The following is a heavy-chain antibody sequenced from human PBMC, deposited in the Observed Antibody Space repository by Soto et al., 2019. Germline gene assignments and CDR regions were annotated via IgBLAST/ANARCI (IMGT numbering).Heavy chain of an antibody. CDR2: IYYSGST. CDR1: GGSISSSSYY. D-gene: IGHD4-17*01. J-gene: IGHJ2*01. CDR3: ARHEYGRYWYFDL. Sequence: PSETLSLTCTVSGGSISSSSYYWGWIRQPPGKGLEWIGSIYYSGSTYYNPSLKSRVTISVDTSKNQFSLKLSSVTAADTAVYYCARHEYGRYWYFDLWGRGTLVTVSS. V-gene: IGHV4-39*01.